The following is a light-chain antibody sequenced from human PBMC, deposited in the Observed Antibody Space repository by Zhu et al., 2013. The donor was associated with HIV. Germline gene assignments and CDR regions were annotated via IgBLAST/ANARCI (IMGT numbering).Light chain of an antibody. CDR1: QPITTY. CDR2: GAS. J-gene: IGKJ4*02. V-gene: IGKV1-39*01. CDR3: QQNFGSPYS. Sequence: DIQMTQSPSSLSASVGDRVTITCRASQPITTYLNWYQHKSGFAPRLLIYGASTLGDGVPSRFGGSGSGIEFTLTISGLQLEDFATYFCQQNFGSPYSFGRGTHVE.